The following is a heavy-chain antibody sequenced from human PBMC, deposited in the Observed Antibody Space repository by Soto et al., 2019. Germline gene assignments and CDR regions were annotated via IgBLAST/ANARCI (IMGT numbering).Heavy chain of an antibody. CDR1: GGSISGYY. CDR3: ARFQQYFQH. CDR2: VYFTGST. Sequence: QLQLQESGPGLVKPSETLSLTRTVSGGSISGYYWSWIRQPPGKGLEWIGYVYFTGSTNYNPSLTSRVTISVDTSKNQLSLKLTSVTAADTAVYYCARFQQYFQHWGQGTLVTVSS. J-gene: IGHJ1*01. D-gene: IGHD6-13*01. V-gene: IGHV4-59*08.